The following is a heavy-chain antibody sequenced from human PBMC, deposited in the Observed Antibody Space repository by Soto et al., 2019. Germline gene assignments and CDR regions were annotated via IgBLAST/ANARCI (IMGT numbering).Heavy chain of an antibody. J-gene: IGHJ5*02. CDR1: GGSISSGDYY. V-gene: IGHV4-30-4*01. Sequence: PSETLSLTCTVSGGSISSGDYYWSWIRQPPGKGLEWIGYIYYSGSTYYNQSLKSRVTISVDTSKNQFSLKLSSVTAADTAVYYCARENGLAMVRGVIMGNWFDPWGQGTLVTVSS. D-gene: IGHD3-10*01. CDR2: IYYSGST. CDR3: ARENGLAMVRGVIMGNWFDP.